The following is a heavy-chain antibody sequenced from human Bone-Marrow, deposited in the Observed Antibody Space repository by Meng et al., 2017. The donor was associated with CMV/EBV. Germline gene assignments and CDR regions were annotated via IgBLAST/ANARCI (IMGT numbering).Heavy chain of an antibody. CDR3: ARDRMSAAISDAFDI. CDR2: ISSSGSTI. D-gene: IGHD2-2*02. CDR1: GFTFSDYY. J-gene: IGHJ3*02. Sequence: GGSLRLSCAASGFTFSDYYMSWIRQAPGKGLEWVSYISSSGSTIYYADSVKGRFTISRDNAKNSLYLQMNSLRAEDTALYYCARDRMSAAISDAFDIWGQGTMVTVSS. V-gene: IGHV3-11*01.